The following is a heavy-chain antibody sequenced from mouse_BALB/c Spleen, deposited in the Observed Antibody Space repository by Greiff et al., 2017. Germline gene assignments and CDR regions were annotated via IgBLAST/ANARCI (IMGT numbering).Heavy chain of an antibody. Sequence: VQLQQSGPGLVAPSQSLSITCTVSGFSLTSYGVHWVRQPPGKGLEWLGVIWAGGSTNYNSALMSRLSISKDNSKSQVFLKMNSLQTDDTAMYYCAREGSYGSWYFDVWGAGTTVTVSS. D-gene: IGHD1-2*01. CDR1: GFSLTSYG. CDR3: AREGSYGSWYFDV. CDR2: IWAGGST. V-gene: IGHV2-9*02. J-gene: IGHJ1*01.